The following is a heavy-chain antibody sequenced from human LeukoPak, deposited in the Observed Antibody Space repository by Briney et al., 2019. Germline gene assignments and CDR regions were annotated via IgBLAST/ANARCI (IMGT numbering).Heavy chain of an antibody. J-gene: IGHJ3*02. V-gene: IGHV1-2*02. CDR2: INPNSGGT. CDR3: ASVSRGSYYLPHDAFDI. CDR1: GYTFTSYA. D-gene: IGHD1-26*01. Sequence: ASVKVSCKASGYTFTSYAISWVRQAPGQGLEWMGWINPNSGGTNYAQKFQGRVTMTRDTSISTAYMELSRLRSDDTAVYYCASVSRGSYYLPHDAFDIWGQGTMVTVSS.